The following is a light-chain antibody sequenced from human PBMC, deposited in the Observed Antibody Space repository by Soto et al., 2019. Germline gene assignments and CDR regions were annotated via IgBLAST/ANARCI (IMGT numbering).Light chain of an antibody. Sequence: DIQMTQSPSTLSGSVGDRVTITCRASHTISSCFAWYQQKPGKASKLLIYKASTLKSGVPSRFSGSGSGTEFTLTISSLQPDDFATYYCQHYNSYSEAFGQGTKA. CDR2: KAS. CDR3: QHYNSYSEA. J-gene: IGKJ1*01. CDR1: HTISSC. V-gene: IGKV1-5*03.